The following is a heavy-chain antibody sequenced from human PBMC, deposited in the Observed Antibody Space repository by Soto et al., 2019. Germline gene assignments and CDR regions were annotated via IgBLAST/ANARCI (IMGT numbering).Heavy chain of an antibody. D-gene: IGHD6-6*01. CDR3: AKDLTRQLAYWLDP. V-gene: IGHV1-2*02. Sequence: ASVKVSCKASGFSFTGYYIHWLRQAHGQGLEWMGWINAHSGGTEYAQKFQVRVTLTRDTSIATAYLTLTSLTSDDTALYYCAKDLTRQLAYWLDPWGQGTQVTVSS. CDR2: INAHSGGT. CDR1: GFSFTGYY. J-gene: IGHJ5*02.